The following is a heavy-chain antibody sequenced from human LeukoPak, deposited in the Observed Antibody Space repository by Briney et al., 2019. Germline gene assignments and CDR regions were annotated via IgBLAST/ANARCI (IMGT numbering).Heavy chain of an antibody. J-gene: IGHJ4*02. CDR3: AKALYSSGWYGKYYFDY. Sequence: PGGSLRLSCAASGFTFSSYAMSWVRQAPGKGLEWVSAISGSGGSEYYADSVKGRFTISRDNSKNTLYLQMNSLRAEDTAVYYCAKALYSSGWYGKYYFDYWGQGTLVTVSS. CDR2: ISGSGGSE. V-gene: IGHV3-23*01. CDR1: GFTFSSYA. D-gene: IGHD6-19*01.